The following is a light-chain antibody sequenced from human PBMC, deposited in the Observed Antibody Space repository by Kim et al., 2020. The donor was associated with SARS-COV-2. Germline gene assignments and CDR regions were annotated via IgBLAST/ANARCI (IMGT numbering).Light chain of an antibody. CDR1: SFNIGSNT. V-gene: IGLV1-44*01. J-gene: IGLJ2*01. CDR3: AVWDDSLNGRV. Sequence: GQRGTISGSGSSFNIGSNTVNWYQQVPGTGPQLLIHTNNQRPSGVPDRFSGSKSDTSAFLAISGLQSEDEADYYCAVWDDSLNGRVFGGGTQLTVL. CDR2: TNN.